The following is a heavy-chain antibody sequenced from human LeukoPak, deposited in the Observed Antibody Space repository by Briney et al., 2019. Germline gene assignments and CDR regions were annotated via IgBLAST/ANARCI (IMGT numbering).Heavy chain of an antibody. D-gene: IGHD2-2*01. J-gene: IGHJ5*02. CDR2: INPNSGGT. Sequence: GASVRVSCKASGYTFTGYYMHWVRQAPGQGLEWMGWINPNSGGTNYAQKFQGRVTMPRDKSISTAYMALSRLRSDDTAVYYCARSPVVVPAAARGYNWFDPWGQGTLVTVSS. V-gene: IGHV1-2*02. CDR3: ARSPVVVPAAARGYNWFDP. CDR1: GYTFTGYY.